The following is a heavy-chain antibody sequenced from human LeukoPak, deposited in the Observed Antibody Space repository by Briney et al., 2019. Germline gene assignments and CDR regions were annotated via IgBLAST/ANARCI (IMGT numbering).Heavy chain of an antibody. CDR2: IYTGDSET. CDR1: GYSFTSYW. CDR3: ARKEGRYSGRYYY. Sequence: GAPLKISCKGSGYSFTSYWICWVRPIPGKRLEWVGIIYTGDSETTYSPSSHDQVTISAEKTTSTAFLQRRSLKASDAAMYYCARKEGRYSGRYYYWGQGTLVTVSP. V-gene: IGHV5-51*01. J-gene: IGHJ4*02. D-gene: IGHD1-26*01.